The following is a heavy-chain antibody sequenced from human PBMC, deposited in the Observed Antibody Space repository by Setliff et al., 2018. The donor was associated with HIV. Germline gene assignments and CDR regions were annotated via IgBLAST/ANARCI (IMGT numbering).Heavy chain of an antibody. CDR1: GYTFTSYY. V-gene: IGHV1-46*01. CDR2: INPSSGST. CDR3: ARAYPWGYVDYYYMDV. Sequence: ASVKVSCKASGYTFTSYYMHWVRQAPGQGLEWMGIINPSSGSTTYAQKFQGRVTMTRDTSTRTVYMELSSLRSEDTAVHYCARAYPWGYVDYYYMDVWGKGTTVTVSS. D-gene: IGHD3-16*01. J-gene: IGHJ6*03.